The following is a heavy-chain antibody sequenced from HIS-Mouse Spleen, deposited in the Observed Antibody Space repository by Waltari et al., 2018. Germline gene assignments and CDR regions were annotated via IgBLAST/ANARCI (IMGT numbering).Heavy chain of an antibody. CDR2: IYHSGST. CDR3: ARYDYGGDDAFDI. CDR1: CYSISSGYY. Sequence: QVQLQESGPGLVKPSETLSLTCTVSCYSISSGYYWGWFRQPQGKGLEWIGNIYHSGSTYYNPSLESRVTISVDTSKNQFSLKLSSVTAADTAVYYCARYDYGGDDAFDIWGQGTMVTVSS. J-gene: IGHJ3*02. V-gene: IGHV4-38-2*02. D-gene: IGHD4-17*01.